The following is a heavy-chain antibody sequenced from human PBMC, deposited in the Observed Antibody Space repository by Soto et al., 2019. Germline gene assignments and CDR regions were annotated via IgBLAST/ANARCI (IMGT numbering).Heavy chain of an antibody. CDR2: ISGSGGST. Sequence: GSLRLSCAASGFTFSSYAMSWVRQAPGKGLEWVSAISGSGGSTYYADSVKGRFTISRDNSKNTLYLQMNSLRAEDTAVYYCAKDFQSGLWSGDVDAFDIWGQGTMVTVSS. J-gene: IGHJ3*02. CDR1: GFTFSSYA. V-gene: IGHV3-23*01. CDR3: AKDFQSGLWSGDVDAFDI. D-gene: IGHD3-10*01.